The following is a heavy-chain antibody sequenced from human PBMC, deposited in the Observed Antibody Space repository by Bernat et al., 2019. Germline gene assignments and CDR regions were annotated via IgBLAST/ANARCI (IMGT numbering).Heavy chain of an antibody. D-gene: IGHD3-10*01. CDR2: ISGSGGST. CDR1: GFTFSSYA. CDR3: AKDKSYYYGSGGDWFDP. Sequence: VQLVESGGGVVQPGGSLRLSCAASGFTFSSYAMSWVRQAPGKGLEWVSAISGSGGSTYYADSVKGRFTISRDNSKNTLYLQMNSLRAEDTAVYYCAKDKSYYYGSGGDWFDPWGQGTLVTVSS. J-gene: IGHJ5*02. V-gene: IGHV3-23*04.